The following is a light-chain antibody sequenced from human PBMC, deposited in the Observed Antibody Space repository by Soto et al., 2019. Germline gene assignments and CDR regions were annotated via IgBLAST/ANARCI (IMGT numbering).Light chain of an antibody. V-gene: IGLV2-23*03. CDR3: CSYAGSSTFKV. CDR1: SSDVGSHNL. Sequence: QSALTQPASVSGSPGQSITISCTGTSSDVGSHNLVSWYQQHPGKAPKLMIYEGNKWPSGVSNRFSGSKSGNTASLTISGLQAEDEADYYCCSYAGSSTFKVFGGGTQLTVL. CDR2: EGN. J-gene: IGLJ3*02.